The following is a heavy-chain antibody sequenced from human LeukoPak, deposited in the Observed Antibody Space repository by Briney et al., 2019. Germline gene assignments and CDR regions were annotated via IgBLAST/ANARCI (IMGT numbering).Heavy chain of an antibody. CDR1: GGSISSYY. CDR3: ARSAQMMTTVTTSGGIFDY. CDR2: IYTSGST. V-gene: IGHV4-4*07. J-gene: IGHJ4*02. D-gene: IGHD4-17*01. Sequence: SETLSLTCAVSGGSISSYYWSWIRQPAGKGLEWIGRIYTSGSTNYNPSLKSRVTMSVDTSKNQFSLKLSSVTAADTAVYYCARSAQMMTTVTTSGGIFDYWGQGTLVSVSS.